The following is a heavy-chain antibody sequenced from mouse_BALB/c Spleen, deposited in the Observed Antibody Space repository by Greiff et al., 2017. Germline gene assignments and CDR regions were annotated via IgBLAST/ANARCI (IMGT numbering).Heavy chain of an antibody. J-gene: IGHJ1*01. CDR2: IYPGSGST. Sequence: QVQLKESGPELVKPGASVKMSCKASGYTFTDYVISWVKQRTGQGLEWIGEIYPGSGSTYYNEKFKGKATLTADKSSNTAYMQLSSLTSEDSAVYFCARSLDVWGAGTTVTVSS. CDR1: GYTFTDYV. V-gene: IGHV1-77*01. CDR3: ARSLDV.